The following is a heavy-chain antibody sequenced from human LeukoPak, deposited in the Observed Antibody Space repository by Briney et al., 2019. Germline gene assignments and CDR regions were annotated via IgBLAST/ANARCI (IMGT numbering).Heavy chain of an antibody. CDR1: GFTFSSYW. D-gene: IGHD6-13*01. V-gene: IGHV3-7*04. CDR2: IKQDGSEK. J-gene: IGHJ4*02. Sequence: GGSLRLSCAASGFTFSSYWMSWVRQAPGKGLEWVANIKQDGSEKYYVDSVKGRFTISRDNAKNSLYLQMNSLRAEDTAVYYCARGTIAAAGYYYFDYWGQGTQVTASS. CDR3: ARGTIAAAGYYYFDY.